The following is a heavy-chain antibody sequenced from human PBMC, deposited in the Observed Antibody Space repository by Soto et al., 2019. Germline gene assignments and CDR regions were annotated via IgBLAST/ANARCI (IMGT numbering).Heavy chain of an antibody. Sequence: QVQLVESGGGVVQPGRSLRLSCAASGFTFSSYGMHWVRQAPGKGLEWVAVIWYDGSNKYYADSVKGRFTISRDNSKNTLYRQMNSLRAEDTAVYYCARGRLAYCGGDCYSAVGAFDIWGQGTMVTVSS. CDR3: ARGRLAYCGGDCYSAVGAFDI. J-gene: IGHJ3*02. CDR1: GFTFSSYG. CDR2: IWYDGSNK. V-gene: IGHV3-33*01. D-gene: IGHD2-21*02.